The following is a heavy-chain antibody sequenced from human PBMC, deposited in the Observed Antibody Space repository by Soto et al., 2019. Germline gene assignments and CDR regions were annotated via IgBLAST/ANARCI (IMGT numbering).Heavy chain of an antibody. CDR2: IIPIFGTA. V-gene: IGHV1-69*13. J-gene: IGHJ3*02. Sequence: GASVKVSCKASGGTFSSYAISWVRQAPGQGLEWMGGIIPIFGTANYAQKFQGRVTITADESTSTAYMELSSLRSEDTAVYYCARKLVVINLAKTRARGAFDIWGQGTMVTVSS. CDR1: GGTFSSYA. CDR3: ARKLVVINLAKTRARGAFDI. D-gene: IGHD3-22*01.